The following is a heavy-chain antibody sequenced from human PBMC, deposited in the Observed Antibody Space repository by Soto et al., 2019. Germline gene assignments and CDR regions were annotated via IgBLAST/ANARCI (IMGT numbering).Heavy chain of an antibody. CDR3: AKDRRYCSSTSCRVYFDY. V-gene: IGHV3-23*01. CDR1: GFTFSSYA. Sequence: LRLSCAASGFTFSSYAMSWVRQAPGKGLEWVSAISGSGGSTYYADSVKGRFTISRDNSKNTLYLQMNSLRAEDTAVYYCAKDRRYCSSTSCRVYFDYWGQGTLVTVSS. J-gene: IGHJ4*02. CDR2: ISGSGGST. D-gene: IGHD2-2*01.